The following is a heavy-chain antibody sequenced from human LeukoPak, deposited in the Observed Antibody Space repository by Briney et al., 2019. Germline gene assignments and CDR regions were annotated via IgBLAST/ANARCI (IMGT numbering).Heavy chain of an antibody. J-gene: IGHJ3*01. Sequence: SQTLSLTCSVSGASVSITASCWNWTRHPAGKGLECIVRIYASGNTHHNPSLEGRFTMSLNTSKDQISLKMNSVTAAHSAVYFCPSYREAYAHYPHALDLWGRGTVVTVS. V-gene: IGHV4-61*02. CDR3: PSYREAYAHYPHALDL. D-gene: IGHD4-17*01. CDR2: IYASGNT. CDR1: GASVSITASC.